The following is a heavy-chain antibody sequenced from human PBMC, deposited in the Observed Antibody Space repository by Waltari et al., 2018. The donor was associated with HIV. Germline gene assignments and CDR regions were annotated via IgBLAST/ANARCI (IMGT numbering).Heavy chain of an antibody. Sequence: EVQLLESGGGLVQPGGSLRLSCATSGFTFSSYAMSWVRQAPRKGLEWVSEITVRGGSRYYADSVKCRFTISRDSSKNALYLQMDSLRAEDTAVYYCARQSLGSFDYWGQGTLVTVSS. V-gene: IGHV3-23*01. CDR2: ITVRGGSR. J-gene: IGHJ4*02. CDR1: GFTFSSYA. D-gene: IGHD7-27*01. CDR3: ARQSLGSFDY.